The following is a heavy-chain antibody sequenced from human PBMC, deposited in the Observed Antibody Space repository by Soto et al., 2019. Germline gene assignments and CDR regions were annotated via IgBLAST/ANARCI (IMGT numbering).Heavy chain of an antibody. CDR2: ISAYNGTT. J-gene: IGHJ4*02. V-gene: IGHV1-18*01. CDR3: ARQKLYGVFPFDY. CDR1: GYTFTSYG. D-gene: IGHD3-3*01. Sequence: GASVKVSCKASGYTFTSYGISWVRQAPGQGLEWMGWISAYNGTTNYNPSLKSRVTISVDTSKNQFSLKVTSVTAADTAVFYCARQKLYGVFPFDYWGQGPLVTVSS.